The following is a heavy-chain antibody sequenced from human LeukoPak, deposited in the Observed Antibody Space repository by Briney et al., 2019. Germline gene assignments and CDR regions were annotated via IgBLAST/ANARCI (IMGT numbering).Heavy chain of an antibody. Sequence: GASVKLSCKASGYTFTGYYIHWVRQAPGQGLEWMGWINCNSGDTNYAPRFQGRVSMTRDTSINTAYMDMSMLRSDDTAVYYCARAFLLLEWPLEYFDLWGRGTLVTVSS. J-gene: IGHJ2*01. V-gene: IGHV1-2*02. CDR2: INCNSGDT. CDR3: ARAFLLLEWPLEYFDL. D-gene: IGHD3-3*01. CDR1: GYTFTGYY.